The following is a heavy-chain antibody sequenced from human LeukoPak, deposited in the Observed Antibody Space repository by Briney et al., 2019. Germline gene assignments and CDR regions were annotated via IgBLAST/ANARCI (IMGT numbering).Heavy chain of an antibody. V-gene: IGHV1-2*02. D-gene: IGHD3-10*01. CDR3: ARVKLNYYGSGSYFLDY. CDR2: INPNSGGT. J-gene: IGHJ4*02. CDR1: GYTFTGYY. Sequence: ALVKVSCKASGYTFTGYYMHWVRQAPGQGLEWMGWINPNSGGTNYAQKFQGRVTMTRDTSISTAYMELSRLRSDDTAVYYCARVKLNYYGSGSYFLDYWGQGTLVTVSS.